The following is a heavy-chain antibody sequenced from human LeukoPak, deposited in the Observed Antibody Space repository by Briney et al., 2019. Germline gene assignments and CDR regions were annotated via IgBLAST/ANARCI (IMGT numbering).Heavy chain of an antibody. CDR3: ARFSSSLTRPQLDY. J-gene: IGHJ4*02. Sequence: GESLKISCKGYGHSFTNYWIGWVLQMPGKGLECMGIIYPGNSDTRYSPSFQGQVAISVDKSISTAYLQWSSLEASDSAIYYCARFSSSLTRPQLDYWGQGTLDTVSS. CDR1: GHSFTNYW. CDR2: IYPGNSDT. D-gene: IGHD2-2*01. V-gene: IGHV5-51*01.